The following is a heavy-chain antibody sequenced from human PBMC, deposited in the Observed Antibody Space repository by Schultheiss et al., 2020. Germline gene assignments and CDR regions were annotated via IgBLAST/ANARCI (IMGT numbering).Heavy chain of an antibody. Sequence: GGSLRLSCAASGFTFSSYGMHWVRQAPGKGLEWVAVISSDGSNKYYADSVKGRFTISRDNSQNTLHLQMNSLRAEDTAVYYCAKVVIEYSSGIDYWGQGTRVTVAS. CDR1: GFTFSSYG. J-gene: IGHJ4*02. D-gene: IGHD6-19*01. CDR2: ISSDGSNK. V-gene: IGHV3-30*12. CDR3: AKVVIEYSSGIDY.